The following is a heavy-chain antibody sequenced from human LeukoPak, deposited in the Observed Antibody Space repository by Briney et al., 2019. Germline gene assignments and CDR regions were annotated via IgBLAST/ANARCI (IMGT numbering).Heavy chain of an antibody. Sequence: GGSLRLSCAASGFTFSSYSMNWVRQAPGKGLEWVSSISSSSSYIYYADSVKGRFTISRDNAKNSLYLQMNSLRAEGTAVYYCARDGGYDFWSGYYDYWGQGTLVTVSS. CDR2: ISSSSSYI. CDR1: GFTFSSYS. V-gene: IGHV3-21*01. CDR3: ARDGGYDFWSGYYDY. J-gene: IGHJ4*02. D-gene: IGHD3-3*01.